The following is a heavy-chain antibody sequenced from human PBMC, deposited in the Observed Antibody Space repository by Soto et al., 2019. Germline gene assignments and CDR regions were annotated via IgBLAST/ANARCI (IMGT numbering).Heavy chain of an antibody. D-gene: IGHD4-4*01. Sequence: VQLLESGGGLVQPGGSLRLSCAASGFTFSDSGMSWVRQPPGKGLNWVSTIIFSGGSTYYADSVKGRFTISRDNSKNTLYLQMDSLRAEDTAVYYCAKGVQPYMFDYWGQGSLVTVSS. CDR1: GFTFSDSG. V-gene: IGHV3-23*01. CDR2: IIFSGGST. J-gene: IGHJ4*02. CDR3: AKGVQPYMFDY.